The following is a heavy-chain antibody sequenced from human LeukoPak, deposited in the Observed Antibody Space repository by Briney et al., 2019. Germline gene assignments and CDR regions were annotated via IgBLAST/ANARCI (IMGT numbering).Heavy chain of an antibody. CDR3: AREGYYGSGSPPSLYFDY. V-gene: IGHV3-30*03. Sequence: GGSLRLSCAASGFTFSSFGLHWVRQAPGKGLEWVAVTSSDLNVKLYADSVKGRFTISRDNSRSTLYLQMNSLRPEDTAIYYCAREGYYGSGSPPSLYFDYWGQGTLVTVSS. J-gene: IGHJ4*02. D-gene: IGHD3-10*01. CDR1: GFTFSSFG. CDR2: TSSDLNVK.